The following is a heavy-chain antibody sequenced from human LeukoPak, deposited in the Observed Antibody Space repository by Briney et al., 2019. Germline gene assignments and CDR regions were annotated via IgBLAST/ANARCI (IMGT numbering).Heavy chain of an antibody. CDR1: GYTFTSYD. CDR3: ARGGSSWYRGSFQH. V-gene: IGHV1-46*01. Sequence: ASVKVSCKASGYTFTSYDMHWVLQAPGQGLEWMGIINPSGGSTSYAQIFQGRVTMTRDTSTSTVYMGLSSLRSEDTAVYYCARGGSSWYRGSFQHWGQGTLVTVSS. CDR2: INPSGGST. D-gene: IGHD6-13*01. J-gene: IGHJ1*01.